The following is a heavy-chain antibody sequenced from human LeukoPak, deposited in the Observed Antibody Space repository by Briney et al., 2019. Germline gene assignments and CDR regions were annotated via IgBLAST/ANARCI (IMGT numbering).Heavy chain of an antibody. V-gene: IGHV3-74*01. Sequence: PGGSLRLSCEVSGFTFSSYWIHWVRQAPGKGLVWVSRFSDDEGRTVYADSVKGRFTISKGNAKNTLYLQMNSLRAEDTAVYYCARDYFYGLDVWGQGTTVTVSS. CDR1: GFTFSSYW. J-gene: IGHJ6*02. CDR2: FSDDEGRT. CDR3: ARDYFYGLDV.